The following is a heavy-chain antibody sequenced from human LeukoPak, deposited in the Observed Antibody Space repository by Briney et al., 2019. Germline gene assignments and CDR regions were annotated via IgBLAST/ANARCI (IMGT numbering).Heavy chain of an antibody. D-gene: IGHD3-10*01. CDR3: ARLLLWFGEPDY. J-gene: IGHJ4*02. CDR1: GYTFTGYY. V-gene: IGHV1-2*02. CDR2: INPNSGGT. Sequence: ASVKVSCKASGYTFTGYYMHWMRQAPGQGLEWMGWINPNSGGTNYAQKFQGRVTMTRDTSISTAYMELSRLRSDDTAVYYCARLLLWFGEPDYWGQGTLVTVSS.